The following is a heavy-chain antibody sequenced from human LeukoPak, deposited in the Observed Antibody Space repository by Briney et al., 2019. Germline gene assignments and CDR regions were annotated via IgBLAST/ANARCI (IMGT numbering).Heavy chain of an antibody. J-gene: IGHJ2*01. CDR2: IYYSGST. V-gene: IGHV4-59*01. Sequence: SETLSLTCTVSGGSISSYYWSWIRQPPGKGLEWIGYIYYSGSTNYNPSLKSRVTISVDTSKNQFSLKLSSVTAADTAVYYCARGGGVDDSIYRYFDLWGRGTLVTVSS. CDR1: GGSISSYY. D-gene: IGHD5/OR15-5a*01. CDR3: ARGGGVDDSIYRYFDL.